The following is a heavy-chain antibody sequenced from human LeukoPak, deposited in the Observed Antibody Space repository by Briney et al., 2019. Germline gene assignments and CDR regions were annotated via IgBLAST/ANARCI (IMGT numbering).Heavy chain of an antibody. CDR1: GGSISSYY. J-gene: IGHJ5*02. Sequence: SQTLSLTCAVSGGSISSYYWSWIRQPPGKGLEWIGYIYYSGSTNYNPSLKGRVTISVDTSKNQFSLKLSSVTAADTAVYYCAGGIAVAGPFDPWGQGALVTVSS. V-gene: IGHV4-59*01. CDR3: AGGIAVAGPFDP. D-gene: IGHD6-19*01. CDR2: IYYSGST.